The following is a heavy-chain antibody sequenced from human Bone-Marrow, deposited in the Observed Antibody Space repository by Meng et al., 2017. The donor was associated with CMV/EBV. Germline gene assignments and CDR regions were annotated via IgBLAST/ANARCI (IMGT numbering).Heavy chain of an antibody. CDR1: GGSFSGYY. D-gene: IGHD1-26*01. Sequence: SETLSLTCAVYGGSFSGYYWSWVRQPPGKGLEWIGEINHSGSTNYNPSLKSRVTISVDTSKNQFSLKLSSVTAADTAVYYCARARPGGRYYYGMDVWGQGTTVTVSS. V-gene: IGHV4-34*01. CDR3: ARARPGGRYYYGMDV. J-gene: IGHJ6*02. CDR2: INHSGST.